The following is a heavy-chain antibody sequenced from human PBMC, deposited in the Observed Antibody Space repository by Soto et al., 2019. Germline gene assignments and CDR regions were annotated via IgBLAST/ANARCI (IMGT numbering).Heavy chain of an antibody. CDR2: ISGSGGST. D-gene: IGHD2-8*01. V-gene: IGHV3-23*01. CDR1: GFTFSSYA. J-gene: IGHJ4*02. CDR3: AKDYFTNGVFYIVRGPAFDY. Sequence: EVQLLESGGGLVQPGGSLRLSCAASGFTFSSYAMSWVRQAPGKGLEWVSAISGSGGSTYYADSVKGRFPISRDNSKNTLYLQMSSLRDEDTAVYYCAKDYFTNGVFYIVRGPAFDYWGQGTLVTVSS.